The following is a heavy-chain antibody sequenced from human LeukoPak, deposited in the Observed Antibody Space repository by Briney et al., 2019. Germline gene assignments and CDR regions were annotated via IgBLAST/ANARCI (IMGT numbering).Heavy chain of an antibody. CDR2: IRYDGSNK. Sequence: PGGSLRLSCAPSGFTFSSYGMHWVRQAPGKGLEWVAFIRYDGSNKYYADSVKGRFTISRDNSKNTLYLQMNSLRAEDTAVYYCAKDPSFRPGYFDYWGQGTLVTVSS. V-gene: IGHV3-30*02. CDR1: GFTFSSYG. J-gene: IGHJ4*02. CDR3: AKDPSFRPGYFDY.